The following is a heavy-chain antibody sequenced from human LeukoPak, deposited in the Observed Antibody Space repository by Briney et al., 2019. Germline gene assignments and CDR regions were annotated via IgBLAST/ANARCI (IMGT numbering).Heavy chain of an antibody. CDR2: INPKSGDT. Sequence: ASVKVSCKASGGTFSSYAISWVRQAPGQGLEWMGWINPKSGDTKFAQRFQGRVAMSRDTFISAAYMELTSLTSDDTAVYYCARDSRYYYGSGDVFDIWGQGTMVIVSS. D-gene: IGHD3-10*01. CDR1: GGTFSSYA. V-gene: IGHV1-2*02. CDR3: ARDSRYYYGSGDVFDI. J-gene: IGHJ3*02.